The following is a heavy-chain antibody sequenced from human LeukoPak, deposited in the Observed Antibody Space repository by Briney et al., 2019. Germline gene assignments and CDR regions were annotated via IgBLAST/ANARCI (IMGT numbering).Heavy chain of an antibody. CDR3: ARSYDILTGYLQDAFDI. J-gene: IGHJ3*02. CDR1: GGSFSGYY. V-gene: IGHV4-34*01. CDR2: INHSGST. Sequence: PSETLSLTCAVYGGSFSGYYWSWIRQPPGKGLEWIGEINHSGSTNYNPSLKSRVTISVDTSKNQFSLKLSSVTAADTAVYYCARSYDILTGYLQDAFDIWGQGTMVIVSS. D-gene: IGHD3-9*01.